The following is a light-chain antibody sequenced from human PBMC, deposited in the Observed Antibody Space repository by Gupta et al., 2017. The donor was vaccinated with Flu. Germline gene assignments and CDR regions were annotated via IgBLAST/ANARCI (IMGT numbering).Light chain of an antibody. CDR1: RSVLYTSNNKNY. Sequence: DIVMTQSPDSLAVSLGERATINCKSSRSVLYTSNNKNYLAWLQQKPGQPPKVLIYWASTRESGVPDRFSGSGSGTDFTLTISGLQAEDVAVYYCQQDDTSPWTFGQGTKVEIK. V-gene: IGKV4-1*01. CDR3: QQDDTSPWT. J-gene: IGKJ1*01. CDR2: WAS.